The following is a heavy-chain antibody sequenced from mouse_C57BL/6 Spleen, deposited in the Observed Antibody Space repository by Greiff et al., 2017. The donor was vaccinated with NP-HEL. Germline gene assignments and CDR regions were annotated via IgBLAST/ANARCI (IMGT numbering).Heavy chain of an antibody. V-gene: IGHV1-69*01. J-gene: IGHJ3*01. D-gene: IGHD1-1*01. CDR1: GYTFTSYW. CDR2: IDPSDSYT. CDR3: ARRRANGSRGAWFAY. Sequence: QVQLQQPGAELVMPGASVKLSCKASGYTFTSYWMHWVKQRPGQGLEWIGEIDPSDSYTNYNQKFKGKSTLTVDKSSSTAYMQLSSLTSEDSAGYYCARRRANGSRGAWFAYWGQGTLVTVSA.